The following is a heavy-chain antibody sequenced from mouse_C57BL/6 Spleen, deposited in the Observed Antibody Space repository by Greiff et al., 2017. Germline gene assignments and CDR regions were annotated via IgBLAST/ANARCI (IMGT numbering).Heavy chain of an antibody. V-gene: IGHV1-47*01. CDR2: FHPYNDDS. D-gene: IGHD1-1*01. CDR3: TSRSYGSRGLDY. Sequence: VQLQQSGAELVKPGASVKMSCKASGYTFTTYPLEWMKQNHGKSLEWIGNFHPYNDDSKYNEKFKSKATLTVVKSSSTVYLELSRLTSDDSAVYYCTSRSYGSRGLDYWGQGTTLTVSS. CDR1: GYTFTTYP. J-gene: IGHJ2*01.